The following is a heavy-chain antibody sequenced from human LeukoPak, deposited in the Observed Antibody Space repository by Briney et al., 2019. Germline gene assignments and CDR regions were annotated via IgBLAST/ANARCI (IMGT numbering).Heavy chain of an antibody. Sequence: PGGSLRLSCAASGFTFNSYGMHWVRRAPGKGLEWLGRIKSKADGGTTDYAAPVKGRISISRDDSKNTLYLQVNSLKTEDTAVYYCTTYRYYYDSSGYDYWGQGTLVTISS. V-gene: IGHV3-15*01. CDR1: GFTFNSYG. CDR2: IKSKADGGTT. J-gene: IGHJ4*02. CDR3: TTYRYYYDSSGYDY. D-gene: IGHD3-22*01.